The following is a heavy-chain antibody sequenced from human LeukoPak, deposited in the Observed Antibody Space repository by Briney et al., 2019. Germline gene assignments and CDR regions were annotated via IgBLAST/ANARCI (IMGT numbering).Heavy chain of an antibody. CDR2: INNDGNTS. J-gene: IGHJ4*02. CDR1: GFTFSTSW. Sequence: PAGSLRLSCATSGFTFSTSWMHWVRQAPGKGLEWISRINNDGNTSDNADSVKGRFTISRDNAKNTLYLQMNSLRADDTAVYYCVRDMGYYDKVWGQGTLVTVSS. V-gene: IGHV3-74*01. CDR3: VRDMGYYDKV. D-gene: IGHD3-22*01.